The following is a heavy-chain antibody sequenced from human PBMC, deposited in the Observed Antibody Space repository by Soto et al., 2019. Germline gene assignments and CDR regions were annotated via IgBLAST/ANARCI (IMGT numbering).Heavy chain of an antibody. CDR2: IYWDDDK. J-gene: IGHJ4*02. Sequence: QITLKESGPTLVKPTQTLTLTCTFSGFSLSTSGVGVGWIRQPPGKALEWLALIYWDDDKRYSPSLKSRLTITKDTSKIHVVLTMTNMDPVDTATYYCAHTEIVVVVAATLRPGTYYFDYWGQGTLVTVSS. D-gene: IGHD2-15*01. CDR1: GFSLSTSGVG. V-gene: IGHV2-5*02. CDR3: AHTEIVVVVAATLRPGTYYFDY.